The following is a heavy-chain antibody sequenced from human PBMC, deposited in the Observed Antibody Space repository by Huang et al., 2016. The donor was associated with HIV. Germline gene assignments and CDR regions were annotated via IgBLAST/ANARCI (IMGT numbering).Heavy chain of an antibody. J-gene: IGHJ6*03. CDR1: GYTFSSFG. CDR3: ARGGGIQLWLLGYYYMDV. Sequence: QVQLVQSGAEVKKPGASVKVSCKASGYTFSSFGISWVRQAPGQGLEWGGWIRGENGNTKFEQKFQGRLTMTTDTSTSTADMELRRLSSDDTAVYYCARGGGIQLWLLGYYYMDVWGNGTTVTVSS. CDR2: IRGENGNT. V-gene: IGHV1-18*01. D-gene: IGHD5-18*01.